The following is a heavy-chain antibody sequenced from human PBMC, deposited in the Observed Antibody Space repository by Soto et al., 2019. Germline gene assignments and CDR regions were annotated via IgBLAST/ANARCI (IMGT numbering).Heavy chain of an antibody. CDR3: ARDLISYGDYGGAFDI. J-gene: IGHJ3*02. CDR2: ISSSSSYI. Sequence: EVQLVESGGGLVKPGGSLRLSCAASGFTFSSYSMNWVRQAPGKGPEWVSSISSSSSYIYYADSVKGRFTISRDNAKNSLYLQMNSLRAEDTAVYYCARDLISYGDYGGAFDIWGQGTMVTVSS. D-gene: IGHD4-17*01. CDR1: GFTFSSYS. V-gene: IGHV3-21*01.